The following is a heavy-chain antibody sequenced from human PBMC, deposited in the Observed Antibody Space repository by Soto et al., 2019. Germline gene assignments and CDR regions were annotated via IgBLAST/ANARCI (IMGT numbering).Heavy chain of an antibody. CDR1: GFSLSNARMG. Sequence: GSGPTLVNPTETLTLTCTVSGFSLSNARMGVSWIRQPPGKALEWLAHIFSNDEKSYSTSLKSRLTISKDTSKSQVVLTMTNMDPVDTATYYCARIRALYSGSYNWFDPWGQGTLVTVSS. CDR2: IFSNDEK. CDR3: ARIRALYSGSYNWFDP. V-gene: IGHV2-26*01. D-gene: IGHD1-26*01. J-gene: IGHJ5*02.